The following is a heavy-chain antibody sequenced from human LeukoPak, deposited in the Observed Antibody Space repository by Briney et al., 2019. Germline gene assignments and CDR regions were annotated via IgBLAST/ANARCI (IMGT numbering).Heavy chain of an antibody. Sequence: PGSSLRLSCAASGFTLSSYPMDWVRQAPGKGLERVARISYAGSNNYYADSVKGRFTISSDNPKNTLYLQMDSLRAEDTAVYYCARAAHTTYVLGRYYYYAMDVWGQGTTVTVSS. V-gene: IGHV3-30-3*01. D-gene: IGHD3-10*01. J-gene: IGHJ6*02. CDR3: ARAAHTTYVLGRYYYYAMDV. CDR1: GFTLSSYP. CDR2: ISYAGSNN.